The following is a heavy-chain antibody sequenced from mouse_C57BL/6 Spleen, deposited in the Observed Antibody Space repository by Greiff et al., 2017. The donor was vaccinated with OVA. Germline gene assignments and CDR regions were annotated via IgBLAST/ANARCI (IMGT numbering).Heavy chain of an antibody. D-gene: IGHD1-1*01. CDR2: IYPRSGNT. V-gene: IGHV1-81*01. J-gene: IGHJ2*01. CDR3: ARRNSYYYGSSYAGFDY. CDR1: GYTFTSYG. Sequence: VQLQQSGAELARPGASVKLSCKASGYTFTSYGISWVKQRTGQGLEWIGEIYPRSGNTYYNEKFKGKATLTADKSPSTAYMELRSLTSEDSAVYFCARRNSYYYGSSYAGFDYWGQGTTLTVSS.